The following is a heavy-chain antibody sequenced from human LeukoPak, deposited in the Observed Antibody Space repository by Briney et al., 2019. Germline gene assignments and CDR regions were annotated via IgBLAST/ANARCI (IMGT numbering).Heavy chain of an antibody. CDR1: GVSISSYY. J-gene: IGHJ4*02. V-gene: IGHV4-59*08. CDR3: ARALWGYAPDDYSSFDY. CDR2: IYYSGST. D-gene: IGHD4-11*01. Sequence: SETLSLTCTVSGVSISSYYWSWIRQPPGKGLEWIGYIYYSGSTNYIPSLKSRVTISVDTSKNQFSLKPSSVTAADTAVYYCARALWGYAPDDYSSFDYWGQGTLVTVSS.